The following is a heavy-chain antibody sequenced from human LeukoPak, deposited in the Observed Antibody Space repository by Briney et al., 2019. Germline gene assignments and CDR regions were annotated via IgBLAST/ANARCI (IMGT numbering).Heavy chain of an antibody. CDR2: IIPNFGTA. CDR1: GGTCRSYA. J-gene: IGHJ4*02. CDR3: ARVGYYDSSGYLDY. Sequence: SVKGSCWASGGTCRSYALGWGRQAPGQGLEWMGGIIPNFGTANYVQKFQGRVTITADESTSTAYMELSSLRSADTAVYYCARVGYYDSSGYLDYWGQGTQVTVSS. V-gene: IGHV1-69*13. D-gene: IGHD3-22*01.